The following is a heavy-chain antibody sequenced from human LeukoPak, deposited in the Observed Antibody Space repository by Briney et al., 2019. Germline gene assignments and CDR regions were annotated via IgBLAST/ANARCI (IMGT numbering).Heavy chain of an antibody. CDR1: GFTFSSYG. D-gene: IGHD5-12*01. J-gene: IGHJ3*02. CDR3: AREGLRRGREAFDI. CDR2: IRYDGSNK. Sequence: PGGSLRLSCAASGFTFSSYGMHWVRQAPGKGLEWVAFIRYDGSNKYYADSVKGRFTISRDNSKNTLYLQMNSLRAEDTAVYYCAREGLRRGREAFDIWGQGTMVTVSS. V-gene: IGHV3-30*02.